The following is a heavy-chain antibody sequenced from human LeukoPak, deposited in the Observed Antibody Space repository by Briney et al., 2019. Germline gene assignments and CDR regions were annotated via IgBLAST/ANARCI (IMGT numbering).Heavy chain of an antibody. CDR3: ARGSEWLPPDY. Sequence: ASVKVSCKASGYTFTSYGISWVRQAPGQGLEWMGWINPNSGGTNYAQKFQGRVTMTRDTSISTAYMELSRLRSDDTAVYYCARGSEWLPPDYWGQGTLVTVSS. D-gene: IGHD3-3*01. V-gene: IGHV1-2*02. J-gene: IGHJ4*02. CDR1: GYTFTSYG. CDR2: INPNSGGT.